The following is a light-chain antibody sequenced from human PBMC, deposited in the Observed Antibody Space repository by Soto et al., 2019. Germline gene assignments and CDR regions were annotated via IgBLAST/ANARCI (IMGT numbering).Light chain of an antibody. V-gene: IGKV3D-7*01. Sequence: PGEIVPLSCKASQTVSSSSLTWCQQKPGQAPGLLIYGASTRATAIPARFSGSGSGTDFTLTISSLQPEDFATHYCQQLNSYPLTFGGGAKVDVK. CDR2: GAS. CDR3: QQLNSYPLT. J-gene: IGKJ4*01. CDR1: QTVSSSS.